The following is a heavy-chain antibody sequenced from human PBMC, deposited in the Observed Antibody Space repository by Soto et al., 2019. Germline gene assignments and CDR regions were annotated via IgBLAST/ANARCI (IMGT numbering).Heavy chain of an antibody. CDR2: INYSGST. Sequence: PSETLSLTCTVSGGSISSGGYYWSWIRQHPGKGLEWIGEINYSGSTNYNPSLKSRVTISVDTSKNQFSLKPSSVTAADTAVYYCARGRASNWNYEPSYYYYMDVWGKGTTVTVSS. D-gene: IGHD1-7*01. CDR1: GGSISSGGYY. J-gene: IGHJ6*03. V-gene: IGHV4-31*03. CDR3: ARGRASNWNYEPSYYYYMDV.